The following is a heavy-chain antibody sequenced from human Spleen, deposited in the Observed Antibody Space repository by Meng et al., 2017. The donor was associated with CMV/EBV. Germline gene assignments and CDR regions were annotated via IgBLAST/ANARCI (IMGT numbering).Heavy chain of an antibody. CDR1: GFTFSSYW. V-gene: IGHV3-7*01. CDR3: AIGIVVVPDAIETDY. CDR2: IKQDGSEK. Sequence: GGSLRLSCAASGFTFSSYWMSWVRQAPGKGLEWVANIKQDGSEKYYVDSVKGRFTISRDNAENSLYLQMNSLRAEDTAVYYCAIGIVVVPDAIETDYWGQGTLVTVSS. J-gene: IGHJ4*02. D-gene: IGHD2-2*01.